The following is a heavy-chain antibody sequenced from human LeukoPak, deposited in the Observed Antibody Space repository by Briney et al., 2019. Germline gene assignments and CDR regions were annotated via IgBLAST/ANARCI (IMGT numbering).Heavy chain of an antibody. CDR2: IYTSGST. CDR3: ARAEYSSSSLPFDY. Sequence: PSETLSLTCTVSGGSISSGSYYWSWIRQPAGKGLEWIGRIYTSGSTNYNPSLKSRVTISVDTSKNQFSLKLSSVTAADTAVYYCARAEYSSSSLPFDYWGQGTLVTVSS. D-gene: IGHD6-6*01. CDR1: GGSISSGSYY. V-gene: IGHV4-61*02. J-gene: IGHJ4*02.